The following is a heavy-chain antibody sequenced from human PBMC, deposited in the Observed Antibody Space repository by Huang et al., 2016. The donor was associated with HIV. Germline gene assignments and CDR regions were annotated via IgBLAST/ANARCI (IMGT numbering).Heavy chain of an antibody. V-gene: IGHV4-59*11. CDR2: IDYSGGT. Sequence: QVQLQESGPGLVKPSETLSLTCTVSGGSISTHYWSRIRQPPGKGREWIGSIDYSGGTNYSPSLKSRVTILLDTSKNQFSLRVNSVTAADTAMYYCARDHHDFWRGYRRMYFFDHWGQGTLVTVSS. J-gene: IGHJ4*02. CDR1: GGSISTHY. CDR3: ARDHHDFWRGYRRMYFFDH. D-gene: IGHD3-3*01.